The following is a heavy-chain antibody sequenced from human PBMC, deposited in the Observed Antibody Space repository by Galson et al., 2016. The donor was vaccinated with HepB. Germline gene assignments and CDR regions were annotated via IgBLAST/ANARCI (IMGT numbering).Heavy chain of an antibody. CDR1: GDSISSPNW. V-gene: IGHV4-4*02. J-gene: IGHJ4*02. CDR2: IYHSGST. Sequence: SETLSLTCAVSGDSISSPNWWSWVRQPPGKGLEWIGEIYHSGSTNYNPSLKSRVTISVDKSKNKLSLRLTSVTAADTAVYYCTRKGTSMVYFDNWGQGTLVTVSS. D-gene: IGHD4/OR15-4a*01. CDR3: TRKGTSMVYFDN.